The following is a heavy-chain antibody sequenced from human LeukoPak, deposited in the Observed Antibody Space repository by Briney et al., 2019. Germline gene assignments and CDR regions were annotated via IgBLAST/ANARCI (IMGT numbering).Heavy chain of an antibody. Sequence: ASVKVSCKASGGTFSSYAISWVRQAPGQGLEWMGGIIPIFGTANYAQKFQGRVTITADESTSTAYMELSSLRSGDTAVYYCARGRPDEGEILTGHQHFDYWGQGTLVTVSS. J-gene: IGHJ4*02. CDR3: ARGRPDEGEILTGHQHFDY. D-gene: IGHD3-9*01. CDR1: GGTFSSYA. V-gene: IGHV1-69*13. CDR2: IIPIFGTA.